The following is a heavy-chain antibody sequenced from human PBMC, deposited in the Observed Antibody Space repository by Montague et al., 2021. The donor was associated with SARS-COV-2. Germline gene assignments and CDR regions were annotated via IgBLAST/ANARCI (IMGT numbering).Heavy chain of an antibody. Sequence: TRSLTCTVSGGSISSGGYYWSWVRQPPGKGLDWIGYIFYRGGTXYNPSLKSRVSMSIDTSKIQFSLNLTSVTAADTAVYYCARANYYVMTSKAYAMDVWGQGTTVTVSS. J-gene: IGHJ6*02. CDR1: GGSISSGGYY. CDR3: ARANYYVMTSKAYAMDV. CDR2: IFYRGGT. D-gene: IGHD3-16*01. V-gene: IGHV4-31*03.